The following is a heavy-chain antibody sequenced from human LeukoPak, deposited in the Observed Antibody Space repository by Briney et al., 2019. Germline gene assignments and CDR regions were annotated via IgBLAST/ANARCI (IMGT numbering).Heavy chain of an antibody. CDR2: ITPIFGTA. CDR1: GGTFSSYA. Sequence: SVKVSCKASGGTFSSYAISWVRQAPGQGLEWMGGITPIFGTANYAQRFQGRVTITADESTSTAYMELSSLRSEDTAVYYCAKGYIGAAAENWGQGTLVTVSS. J-gene: IGHJ4*02. D-gene: IGHD6-13*01. CDR3: AKGYIGAAAEN. V-gene: IGHV1-69*13.